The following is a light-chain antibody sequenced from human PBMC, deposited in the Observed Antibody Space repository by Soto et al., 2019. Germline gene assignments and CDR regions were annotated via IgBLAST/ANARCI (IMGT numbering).Light chain of an antibody. Sequence: IHMTQSPSTLSASVLDRVTITFRASQTISSWLAWYQQKPGKAPKLLIYDASSWAGGVPSRFTGSGSGTEFTLTINSLQPDDFATYYCQQYSVYWTFGQGTKVDIK. J-gene: IGKJ1*01. V-gene: IGKV1-5*01. CDR1: QTISSW. CDR2: DAS. CDR3: QQYSVYWT.